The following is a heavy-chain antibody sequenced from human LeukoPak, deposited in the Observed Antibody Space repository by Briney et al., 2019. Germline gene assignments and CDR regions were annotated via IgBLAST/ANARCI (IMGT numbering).Heavy chain of an antibody. Sequence: PSETLSLTCTVSGGSISSYYWSWIRQPPGKGLEWIGYIYYSGSTNYNPSLMSRVTISVDTSKNQFSLKLSSVTAADTAVYYFASRTARPPDYYYMDVWGKGTTVTVSS. D-gene: IGHD6-6*01. V-gene: IGHV4-59*01. CDR1: GGSISSYY. CDR2: IYYSGST. CDR3: ASRTARPPDYYYMDV. J-gene: IGHJ6*03.